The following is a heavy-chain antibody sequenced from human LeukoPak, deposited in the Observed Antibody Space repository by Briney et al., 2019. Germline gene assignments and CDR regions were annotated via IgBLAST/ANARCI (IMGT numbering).Heavy chain of an antibody. CDR2: INHSGST. CDR3: ARRATKSGIAAAGFQH. D-gene: IGHD6-13*01. J-gene: IGHJ1*01. Sequence: SETLSLTCAVYGGSFSGYYWSWIRQPPGKGLECIGEINHSGSTNYNPSLKSRVTISVDTSKNQFSLKLSSVTAADTAVYYCARRATKSGIAAAGFQHWGQGTLVTVSS. V-gene: IGHV4-34*01. CDR1: GGSFSGYY.